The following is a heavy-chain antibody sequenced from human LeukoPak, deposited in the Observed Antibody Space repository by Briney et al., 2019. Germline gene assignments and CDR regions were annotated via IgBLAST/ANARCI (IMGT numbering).Heavy chain of an antibody. Sequence: GASVKVSCKASGGTFTGYYMHWVRQAPGQGLEWMGWINPNSGGTNYAQKFQGRVTMTRDTSISTAYMELSSVTAADTAVYYCARQGRSYGSGKKRYYYYYYYMDVWGKGTTVTISS. CDR1: GGTFTGYY. D-gene: IGHD3-10*01. CDR2: INPNSGGT. CDR3: ARQGRSYGSGKKRYYYYYYYMDV. V-gene: IGHV1-2*02. J-gene: IGHJ6*03.